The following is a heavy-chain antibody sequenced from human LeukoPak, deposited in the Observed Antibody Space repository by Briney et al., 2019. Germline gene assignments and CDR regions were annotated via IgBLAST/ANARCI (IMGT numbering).Heavy chain of an antibody. Sequence: GGSLRLSCAASGFTFSSSWRSWVRQAPGKGLEWAANIKQDGTEKYYVNSVKGRFTISRDNAKNSLYLQMNSLRAEDTAVYYCARDMYGGTDYWGQGTLVTVSS. CDR3: ARDMYGGTDY. J-gene: IGHJ4*02. CDR1: GFTFSSSW. V-gene: IGHV3-7*01. CDR2: IKQDGTEK. D-gene: IGHD2-8*01.